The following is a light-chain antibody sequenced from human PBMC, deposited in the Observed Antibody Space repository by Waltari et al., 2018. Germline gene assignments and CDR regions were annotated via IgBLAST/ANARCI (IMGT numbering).Light chain of an antibody. V-gene: IGKV1-12*01. CDR2: GAS. Sequence: DIQMTQSPSSVSAFVGDRVTITCRASQSISNWLAWYQQKPGKAPKLRFYGASDLNSGVPSRFRGSGAGTDFTLTISSLQAEDFATYYCQQVNSFPATFGGGTTVEIK. CDR3: QQVNSFPAT. J-gene: IGKJ4*01. CDR1: QSISNW.